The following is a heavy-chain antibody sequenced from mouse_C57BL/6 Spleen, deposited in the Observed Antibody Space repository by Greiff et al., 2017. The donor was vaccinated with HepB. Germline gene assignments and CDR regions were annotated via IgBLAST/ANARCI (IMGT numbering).Heavy chain of an antibody. CDR3: ARHLYYDYGGTAWFAY. V-gene: IGHV1-62-2*01. Sequence: VKLMESGAELVKPGASVKLSCKASGYTFTEYTIHWVKQRSGQGLEWIGWFYPGSGSIKYNEKFKDKATLTADKSSSTVYMELSRLTSEDSAVYFCARHLYYDYGGTAWFAYWGQGTLVTVSA. CDR2: FYPGSGSI. CDR1: GYTFTEYT. J-gene: IGHJ3*01. D-gene: IGHD2-4*01.